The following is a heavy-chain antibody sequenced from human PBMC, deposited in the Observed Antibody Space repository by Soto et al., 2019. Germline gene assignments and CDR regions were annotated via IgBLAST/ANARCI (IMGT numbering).Heavy chain of an antibody. V-gene: IGHV1-18*01. CDR2: ISAYNGNT. J-gene: IGHJ4*02. D-gene: IGHD4-17*01. CDR1: GYTFTSYG. CDR3: ARAAGHYGDYPFDY. Sequence: GASVKVSCKASGYTFTSYGISWVRQAPGQGLEWMGWISAYNGNTNYAQKLQGRVTMTTDTSTSTAYMELRSLRSDDTAVYYCARAAGHYGDYPFDYWGQGTLVTVSS.